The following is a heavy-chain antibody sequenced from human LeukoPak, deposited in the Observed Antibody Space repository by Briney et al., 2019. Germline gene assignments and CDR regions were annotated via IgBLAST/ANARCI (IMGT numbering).Heavy chain of an antibody. CDR1: GGTFSSYA. D-gene: IGHD3-9*01. Sequence: GSSVKVSCKASGGTFSSYAISWVRQAPGQGLEWMGGIIPIFGTANYAQKFQGRVTITADESTSTAYMEPSSLRSEDTAVYYCARRYDILTGYSPDAFDIWGQGTLVT. CDR3: ARRYDILTGYSPDAFDI. J-gene: IGHJ3*02. V-gene: IGHV1-69*01. CDR2: IIPIFGTA.